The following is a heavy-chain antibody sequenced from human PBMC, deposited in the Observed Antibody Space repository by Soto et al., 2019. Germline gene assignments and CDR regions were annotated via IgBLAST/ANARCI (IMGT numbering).Heavy chain of an antibody. J-gene: IGHJ6*03. D-gene: IGHD6-6*01. CDR2: IYYSGST. CDR3: AREAGSSSSVYYYYMDV. V-gene: IGHV4-59*01. CDR1: GGSISSYY. Sequence: SETLSLTCTVSGGSISSYYWSWIRQPPGKGLEWIGYIYYSGSTNYNPSLKSRVTISVDTSKNQFSLKLSSVTAADTAVYYCAREAGSSSSVYYYYMDVWGKGTTVTVSS.